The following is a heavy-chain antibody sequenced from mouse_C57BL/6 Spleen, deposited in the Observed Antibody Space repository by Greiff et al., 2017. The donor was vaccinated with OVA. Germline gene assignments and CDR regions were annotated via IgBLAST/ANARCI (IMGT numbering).Heavy chain of an antibody. V-gene: IGHV5-17*01. D-gene: IGHD2-4*01. CDR2: ISSGSSTI. CDR1: GFTFSDYG. J-gene: IGHJ4*01. Sequence: EVKLMESGGGLVKPGGSLKLSCAASGFTFSDYGMHWVRQAPEKGLEWVAYISSGSSTIYYADTVKGRFTISRDNAKNTLFLQMTSLRSEDTAMYYCARRRYDYDGYYAMDYWGQGTSVTVSS. CDR3: ARRRYDYDGYYAMDY.